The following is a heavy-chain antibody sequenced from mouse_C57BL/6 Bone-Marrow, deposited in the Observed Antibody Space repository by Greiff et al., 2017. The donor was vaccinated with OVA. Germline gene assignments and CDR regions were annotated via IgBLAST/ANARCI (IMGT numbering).Heavy chain of an antibody. Sequence: EVKLVESGGGLVQPGGSLKLSCAASGFTFSDYYMYWVRQTPEKRLEWVAYISNGGGSTYYPDTVKGRFTISRDNAKNTLYLQMSRLKSEDTAMYYCARQAYGSSSYFDYWGQGTTLTVSS. J-gene: IGHJ2*01. D-gene: IGHD1-1*01. CDR1: GFTFSDYY. V-gene: IGHV5-12*01. CDR3: ARQAYGSSSYFDY. CDR2: ISNGGGST.